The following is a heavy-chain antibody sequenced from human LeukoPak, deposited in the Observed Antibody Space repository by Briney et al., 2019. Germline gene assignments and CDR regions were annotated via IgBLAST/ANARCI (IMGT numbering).Heavy chain of an antibody. CDR1: GFTVSGHY. CDR2: IHTDGST. V-gene: IGHV3-66*01. D-gene: IGHD4-23*01. J-gene: IGHJ4*02. CDR3: ARDRPYGGRGDFDY. Sequence: TGGSLRLSCAASGFTVSGHYMNWVRQAPGKGLDWVSVIHTDGSTYYADSVKGRFTISRDNSKNTMFLQMNTLRAEDTAVYYCARDRPYGGRGDFDYWGQGTLVTVSS.